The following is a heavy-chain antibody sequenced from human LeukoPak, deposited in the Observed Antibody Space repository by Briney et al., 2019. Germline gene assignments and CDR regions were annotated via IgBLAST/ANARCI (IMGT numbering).Heavy chain of an antibody. D-gene: IGHD1-26*01. CDR3: ARGSTVGATPFDY. Sequence: PGGSLRLSCAASGFTFSTYTMHWVRRAPGKGLEWVAVISYDGNNKYYADSVKGRFTISRDISKGTLYLQMNSLRAEDTAVYYCARGSTVGATPFDYWGQGTLVTVSS. J-gene: IGHJ4*02. V-gene: IGHV3-30*04. CDR2: ISYDGNNK. CDR1: GFTFSTYT.